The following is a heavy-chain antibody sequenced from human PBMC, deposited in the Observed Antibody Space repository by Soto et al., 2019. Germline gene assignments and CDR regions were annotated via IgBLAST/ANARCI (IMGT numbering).Heavy chain of an antibody. CDR3: ARGIQYCSGGSCYSFVDWFDP. J-gene: IGHJ5*02. V-gene: IGHV4-61*01. D-gene: IGHD2-15*01. CDR1: GGSVSSGSYY. Sequence: SETLSLTCTVSGGSVSSGSYYWSWIRQPPGKGLEWIGYIYYSGSTNYNPSLKSRVTISVDTSKNQFSLKLSSVTAADTAVYYCARGIQYCSGGSCYSFVDWFDPWGEGTLVTVSS. CDR2: IYYSGST.